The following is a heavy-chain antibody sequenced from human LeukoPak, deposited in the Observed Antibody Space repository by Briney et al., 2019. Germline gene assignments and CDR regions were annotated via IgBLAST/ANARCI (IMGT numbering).Heavy chain of an antibody. Sequence: PSETLSLTCAVYGGSFSGYYWSWIRQPPGKGLEWIGEINHSGSTNYNPSLKSRVTISVDTSKNQFSLKLSSVTAADTAVYYCARDPTRIAATRYFDYWGQGTLVTVSS. CDR2: INHSGST. CDR1: GGSFSGYY. CDR3: ARDPTRIAATRYFDY. V-gene: IGHV4-34*01. J-gene: IGHJ4*02. D-gene: IGHD6-6*01.